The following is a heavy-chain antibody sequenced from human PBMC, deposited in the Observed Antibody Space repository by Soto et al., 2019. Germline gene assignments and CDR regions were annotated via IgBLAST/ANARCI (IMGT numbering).Heavy chain of an antibody. CDR1: GYTFTSYA. J-gene: IGHJ5*02. D-gene: IGHD6-13*01. V-gene: IGHV1-3*01. CDR3: AKDLTGPQYSTSWYEFDL. CDR2: INAGNGNT. Sequence: ASVKVSCKASGYTFTSYAMNWVRQAPGQRLEWMGWINAGNGNTKYSQKFQGRVTISRDNSKNTLYLQMNSLRAEDTAVYYCAKDLTGPQYSTSWYEFDLWGQGTLVTVS.